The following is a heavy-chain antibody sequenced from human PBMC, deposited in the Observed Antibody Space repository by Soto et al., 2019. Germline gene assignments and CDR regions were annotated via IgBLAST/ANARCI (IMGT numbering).Heavy chain of an antibody. D-gene: IGHD2-15*01. V-gene: IGHV1-69*06. Sequence: SVKLSCKASGGTFSSYAISWVRQAPGQGLEWMGGIIPIFGTANYAQKFQGRVTITADKSTSTAYMELSSLRSEDTAVYYCASTARISYYYYGMDVWGQGTTVTVSS. CDR1: GGTFSSYA. CDR2: IIPIFGTA. CDR3: ASTARISYYYYGMDV. J-gene: IGHJ6*02.